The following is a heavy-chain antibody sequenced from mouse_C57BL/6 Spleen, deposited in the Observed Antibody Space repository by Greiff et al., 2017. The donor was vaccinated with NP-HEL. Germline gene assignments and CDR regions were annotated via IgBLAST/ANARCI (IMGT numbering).Heavy chain of an antibody. V-gene: IGHV7-3*01. Sequence: EVQWVESGGGLVQPGGSLSLSCAASGFTFTDYYMSWVRQPPGKALEWLGFIRNKANGYTTEYSASVKGRFTISRDNSQSILYLQMNALRAEDSATYYCARSLSPMDYWGQGTSVTVSS. J-gene: IGHJ4*01. CDR3: ARSLSPMDY. CDR2: IRNKANGYTT. D-gene: IGHD1-2*01. CDR1: GFTFTDYY.